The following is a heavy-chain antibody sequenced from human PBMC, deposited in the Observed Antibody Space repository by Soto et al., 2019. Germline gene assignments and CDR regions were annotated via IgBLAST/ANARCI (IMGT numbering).Heavy chain of an antibody. D-gene: IGHD3-9*01. V-gene: IGHV1-69*13. J-gene: IGHJ4*02. Sequence: SVKVSCKASGGTFSSYAISWVRQAPGQGLEWMGGIIPIFGTANYAQKFQGRVTITADESTSTAYMELSSLRSEDTAVYYCARGWSYDILTGYSYWGQGTLVTVSS. CDR3: ARGWSYDILTGYSY. CDR1: GGTFSSYA. CDR2: IIPIFGTA.